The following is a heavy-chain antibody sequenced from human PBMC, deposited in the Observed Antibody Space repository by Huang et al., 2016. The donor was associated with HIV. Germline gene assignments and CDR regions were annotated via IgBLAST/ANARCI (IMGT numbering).Heavy chain of an antibody. V-gene: IGHV3-74*01. CDR1: GFSISSYW. J-gene: IGHJ4*02. CDR2: SNSDGSST. CDR3: ARDPRIQSWLNFFDY. Sequence: EVQLVESGGGLVQPGGSLRLSCAASGFSISSYWMHWVRQAPGKGLVWVSSSNSDGSSTSYADSVKGRFTISRDNAKNTLYLQMNSLRAEDTAVYYCARDPRIQSWLNFFDYWGQGTLVSVSS. D-gene: IGHD3-22*01.